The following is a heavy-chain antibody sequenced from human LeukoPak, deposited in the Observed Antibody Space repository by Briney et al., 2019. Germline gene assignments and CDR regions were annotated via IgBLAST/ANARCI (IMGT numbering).Heavy chain of an antibody. J-gene: IGHJ4*02. D-gene: IGHD2-15*01. V-gene: IGHV3-30*18. CDR1: GFTFSSYG. Sequence: GGSLRLSCAATGFTFSSYGMHWVRQAPGKGLEWVALISYDGSYKYYADSVKGRFTISRDNSKNTLYPQMNSLRAEDTAVYYCAKDRDLRGYCSGGSCYSFDYWGQGTLVTVSS. CDR3: AKDRDLRGYCSGGSCYSFDY. CDR2: ISYDGSYK.